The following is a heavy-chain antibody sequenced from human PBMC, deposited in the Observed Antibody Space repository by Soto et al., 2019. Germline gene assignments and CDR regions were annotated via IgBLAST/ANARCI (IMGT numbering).Heavy chain of an antibody. J-gene: IGHJ5*02. CDR2: INHSGST. D-gene: IGHD6-6*01. CDR3: ARKTLSARLSWFDP. Sequence: SETLSLTCAVYGGSFSGYYWSWIRQPPGKGLEWIGEINHSGSTNYNPSLKSRVTISVDTSKNQFSLKLSSVTAADTAVYYCARKTLSARLSWFDPWGQGTLVTVSS. CDR1: GGSFSGYY. V-gene: IGHV4-34*01.